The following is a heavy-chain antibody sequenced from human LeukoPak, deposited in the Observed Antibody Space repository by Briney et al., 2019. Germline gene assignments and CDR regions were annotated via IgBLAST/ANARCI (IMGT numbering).Heavy chain of an antibody. V-gene: IGHV4-30-4*08. Sequence: SETLSLTCTVSGGSISSGDYYWSWIRQPPGKGLEWIGYIYYSGSTYYNPSLKSRVTISVDTSKNQFSLKLSSVTAADTAVYYCARGLGGYDSSGYYYSNWFDPRGQGTLVTVSS. CDR2: IYYSGST. D-gene: IGHD3-22*01. J-gene: IGHJ5*02. CDR3: ARGLGGYDSSGYYYSNWFDP. CDR1: GGSISSGDYY.